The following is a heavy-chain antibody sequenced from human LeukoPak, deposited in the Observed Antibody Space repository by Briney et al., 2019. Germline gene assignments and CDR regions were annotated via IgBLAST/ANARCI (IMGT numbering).Heavy chain of an antibody. J-gene: IGHJ4*02. CDR3: ARRYFDY. CDR1: GFTFSSYW. CDR2: INHNGNVN. Sequence: GGSLRLSCAASGFTFSSYWMNWARQAPGKGLEWVASINHNGNVNYYVDSVKGRFTISRDNAKNSLYLQMNSLRAEDTAVYYCARRYFDYWGQGTLVTVSS. V-gene: IGHV3-7*01.